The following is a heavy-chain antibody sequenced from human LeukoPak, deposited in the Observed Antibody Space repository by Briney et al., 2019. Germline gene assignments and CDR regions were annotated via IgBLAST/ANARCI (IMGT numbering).Heavy chain of an antibody. V-gene: IGHV4-39*07. CDR2: IYYSGST. CDR1: GGSISSSSYY. D-gene: IGHD6-19*01. J-gene: IGHJ5*02. Sequence: SETLSLTCTVSGGSISSSSYYWGWIRQPPGKGLEWIGTIYYSGSTYYNPSLKSRVTISVDTSKNQFSLKLSSVTAADTAVYYCARAQYSSGWSQVYNWFDPWGQGTLVTVSS. CDR3: ARAQYSSGWSQVYNWFDP.